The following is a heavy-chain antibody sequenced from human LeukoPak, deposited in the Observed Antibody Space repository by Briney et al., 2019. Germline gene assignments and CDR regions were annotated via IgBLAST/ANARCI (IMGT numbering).Heavy chain of an antibody. CDR3: AKDLTTWIQLWLLGD. Sequence: GGSLRLSCAASGFTSSSYGMHWVRQAPGKGLEWVAAISYDGSNKYYADSVKGRLTISRDNSKNTLYLQLNSLRPEDTAVYYCAKDLTTWIQLWLLGDWGQGTLVTVSS. J-gene: IGHJ4*02. V-gene: IGHV3-30*18. CDR1: GFTSSSYG. D-gene: IGHD5-18*01. CDR2: ISYDGSNK.